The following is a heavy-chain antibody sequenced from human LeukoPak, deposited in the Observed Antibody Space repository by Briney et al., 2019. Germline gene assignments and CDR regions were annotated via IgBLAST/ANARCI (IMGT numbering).Heavy chain of an antibody. CDR3: ARDGAVGILTGYGAFYI. CDR1: GGSISSYY. CDR2: IFHSGST. J-gene: IGHJ3*02. Sequence: SETLSLTCTVSGGSISSYYWSWIRQPPGKGLEWIGNIFHSGSTNYNPSLKGRVTISVDTSKNQFSLKLNSVTAADTAIYYCARDGAVGILTGYGAFYIWGQGTMVIVS. V-gene: IGHV4-59*01. D-gene: IGHD3-9*01.